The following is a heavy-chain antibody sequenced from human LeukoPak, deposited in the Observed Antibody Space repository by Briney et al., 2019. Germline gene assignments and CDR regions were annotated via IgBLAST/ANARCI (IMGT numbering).Heavy chain of an antibody. CDR3: ARGQYSSGWYGPGYFDY. J-gene: IGHJ4*02. CDR1: GGTFSSYA. D-gene: IGHD6-19*01. Sequence: GASVKVSCKASGGTFSSYAISWVRQAPGQGLEWMGGIIPIFGTANYAQKFQGRVTITADESTSTAYMELSSLRSEDTAVYYCARGQYSSGWYGPGYFDYWGQGTLVTVSS. V-gene: IGHV1-69*13. CDR2: IIPIFGTA.